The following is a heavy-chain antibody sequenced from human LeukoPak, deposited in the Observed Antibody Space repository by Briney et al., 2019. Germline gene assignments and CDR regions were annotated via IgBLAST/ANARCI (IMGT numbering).Heavy chain of an antibody. J-gene: IGHJ6*02. Sequence: ASVKVSCKASGGTFSSYAISWVRQAPGQGLEWMGRIIPILGIANYAQKFQGRVTITADKSTSTAYMELSSLRSEDTAVFYCASVGGRYYYYYGMDVWGQGTTVTVSS. CDR3: ASVGGRYYYYYGMDV. V-gene: IGHV1-69*04. D-gene: IGHD1-26*01. CDR1: GGTFSSYA. CDR2: IIPILGIA.